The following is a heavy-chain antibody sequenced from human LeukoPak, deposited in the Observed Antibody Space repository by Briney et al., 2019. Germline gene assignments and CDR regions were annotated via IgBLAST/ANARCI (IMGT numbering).Heavy chain of an antibody. D-gene: IGHD2/OR15-2a*01. CDR1: GFTFSSYA. CDR3: ATDRNEGKYYDY. J-gene: IGHJ4*02. CDR2: IWYDGSHQ. V-gene: IGHV3-33*08. Sequence: GGSLRLSCAASGFTFSSYAMSWVRQAPGKGQEWVTFIWYDGSHQYYIDSVKGRFTVSRDDAKSTLYLQMDSLRAEDTAVYYCATDRNEGKYYDYWGQGTLVTVSS.